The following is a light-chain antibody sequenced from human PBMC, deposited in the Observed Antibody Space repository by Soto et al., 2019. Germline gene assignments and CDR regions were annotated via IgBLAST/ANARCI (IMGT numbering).Light chain of an antibody. CDR3: QQRTNWPST. CDR2: GAS. CDR1: QSVSSSY. J-gene: IGKJ5*01. Sequence: EIVFTQSPGTLSLSPGERATLSCRASQSVSSSYLAWYQQKPGQAPRLLIYGASSRATGIPDRFSGSGSGTDFTLTISSLEPEDFAVYYCQQRTNWPSTFGQGTRLEIK. V-gene: IGKV3D-20*02.